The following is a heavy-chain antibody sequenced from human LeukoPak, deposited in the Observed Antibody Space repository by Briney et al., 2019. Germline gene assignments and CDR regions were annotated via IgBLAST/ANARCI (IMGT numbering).Heavy chain of an antibody. V-gene: IGHV4-4*02. CDR2: IYHSGST. Sequence: SGTLSLTCAVSGGSISSSNWWSWVRQPPGEGLEWIGEIYHSGSTSYNPSLKSRVTISVDKSKNQFSLKLSSVTAADTAVYYCARLEQQLVGGYFDYWGQGTLVTVSS. J-gene: IGHJ4*02. CDR1: GGSISSSNW. CDR3: ARLEQQLVGGYFDY. D-gene: IGHD6-13*01.